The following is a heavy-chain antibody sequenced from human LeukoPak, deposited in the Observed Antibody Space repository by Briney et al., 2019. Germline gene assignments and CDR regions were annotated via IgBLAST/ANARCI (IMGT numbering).Heavy chain of an antibody. Sequence: GASVKVTCKASGYTFTSYAMHWVRQAPGQRLEWMGWINAGNGNTKYSQKFQGRVTITRDTSASTAYMELSSLRSEDTAVYYCARGYCSGGSCYGEYFQHWGQGTLVTVSS. V-gene: IGHV1-3*01. CDR1: GYTFTSYA. CDR3: ARGYCSGGSCYGEYFQH. D-gene: IGHD2-15*01. CDR2: INAGNGNT. J-gene: IGHJ1*01.